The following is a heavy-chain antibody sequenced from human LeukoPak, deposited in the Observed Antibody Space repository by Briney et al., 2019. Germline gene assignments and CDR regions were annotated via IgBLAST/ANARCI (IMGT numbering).Heavy chain of an antibody. J-gene: IGHJ4*02. Sequence: SVKVSCKAGEATFSDSANISVRQAPGQGKEWMGRIIPILGIANYAQKFQGRVTITADKSTSTAYMELSSLRSEDTAVYYCARGSDYWGQGTLVTVSS. V-gene: IGHV1-69*04. CDR2: IIPILGIA. CDR3: ARGSDY. CDR1: EATFSDSA.